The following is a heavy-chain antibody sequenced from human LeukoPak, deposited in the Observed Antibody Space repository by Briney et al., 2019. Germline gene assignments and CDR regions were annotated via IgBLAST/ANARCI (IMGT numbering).Heavy chain of an antibody. CDR2: IYYSGST. V-gene: IGHV4-30-4*07. CDR1: GGSISSGGYS. CDR3: AREVTGTIAFDI. Sequence: SSETLSLTCAVSGGSISSGGYSWSWIRQPPGKGLEWIGYIYYSGSTYYNPSLKSRVTISVDTSKNQFSLKLSSVTAADTAVYYCAREVTGTIAFDIWGQGTMVTVSS. J-gene: IGHJ3*02. D-gene: IGHD1-7*01.